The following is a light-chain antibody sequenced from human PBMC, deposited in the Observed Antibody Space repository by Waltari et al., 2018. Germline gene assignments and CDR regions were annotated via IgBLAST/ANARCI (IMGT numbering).Light chain of an antibody. CDR1: SSDAGGDDS. CDR3: SSQSTKNGVI. CDR2: DVN. Sequence: QSALTQPAPVSGSPGQSITISCTGSSSDAGGDDSVSWYEDHPGQAPKVIIYDVNKRPSGVSDRFSGSKSGNTASLTISGLQAEDEATFYCSSQSTKNGVIFGGGTKVTVL. V-gene: IGLV2-14*03. J-gene: IGLJ2*01.